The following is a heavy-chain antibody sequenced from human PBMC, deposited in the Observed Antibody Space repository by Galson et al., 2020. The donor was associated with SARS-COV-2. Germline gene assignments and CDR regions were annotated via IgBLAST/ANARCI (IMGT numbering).Heavy chain of an antibody. J-gene: IGHJ5*02. CDR2: ISWNSGSI. D-gene: IGHD2-15*01. CDR3: CGKIAATDNWFDP. V-gene: IGHV3-9*01. Sequence: GGSLRLSCAASGFTFDDYAMHWVRQAPGKGLEWVSGISWNSGSIGYADSVKGRFTISRDNAKNSLYLQMNGLRAEDTALYYCCGKIAATDNWFDPWGQGTLVTVSS. CDR1: GFTFDDYA.